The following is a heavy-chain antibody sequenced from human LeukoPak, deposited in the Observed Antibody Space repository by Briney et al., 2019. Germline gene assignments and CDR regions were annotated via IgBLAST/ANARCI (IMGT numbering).Heavy chain of an antibody. J-gene: IGHJ6*03. CDR1: GGSISSYY. Sequence: SETLSLTCTVSGGSISSYYWSWIRQPPGKGLEWIGYIYYSGSTNYNPSLKSRVTISVDTSKNQFSLKLSSVTAADTAVYYCAGTYYGFWSGYYPHYYYYYRDVWGKGTTVTVSS. D-gene: IGHD3-3*01. V-gene: IGHV4-59*01. CDR3: AGTYYGFWSGYYPHYYYYYRDV. CDR2: IYYSGST.